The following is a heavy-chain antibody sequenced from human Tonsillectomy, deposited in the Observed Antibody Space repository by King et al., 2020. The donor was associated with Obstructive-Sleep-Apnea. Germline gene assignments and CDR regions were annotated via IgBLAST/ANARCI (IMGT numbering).Heavy chain of an antibody. CDR1: GFTFSSYA. CDR3: ARGHEATGYYYGMDV. V-gene: IGHV3-30*04. CDR2: ISYDGSNK. J-gene: IGHJ6*02. Sequence: VQLVESGGGVVQPGRSLRLSCAASGFTFSSYAMHWVRQAPGKGLEWVAVISYDGSNKYYADSVKGRFTISRDNSKNTLYLQMNSLRAEDTAVYYCARGHEATGYYYGMDVWGQGTTVTVSS.